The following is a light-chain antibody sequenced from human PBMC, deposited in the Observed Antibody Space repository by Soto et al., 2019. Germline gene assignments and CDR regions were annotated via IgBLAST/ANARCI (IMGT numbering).Light chain of an antibody. CDR1: QSVSSSY. CDR3: QQFGNSPYT. J-gene: IGKJ2*01. V-gene: IGKV3-20*01. Sequence: EIVLTQSPGTLSLSPGERATLSCRASQSVSSSYLAWYQQKPGQTPRLLIYGASSRATGIPHRFSGSGSGTDFTLTISRLEPEDFAVYYCQQFGNSPYTFGQGTKLDIK. CDR2: GAS.